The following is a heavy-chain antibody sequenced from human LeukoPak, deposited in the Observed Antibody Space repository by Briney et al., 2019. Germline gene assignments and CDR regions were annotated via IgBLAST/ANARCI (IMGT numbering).Heavy chain of an antibody. J-gene: IGHJ4*02. CDR3: ARDPRRASLTYYYDSSGYYLDY. V-gene: IGHV1-2*02. CDR2: INPYSVGT. CDR1: GYTFTGYY. Sequence: GASLKVSCKASGYTFTGYYMHWVRQAPGQGLEWMGWINPYSVGTNYAQKFQGRVTMTRDTSISTAYMELCRLRSDDTAVYYCARDPRRASLTYYYDSSGYYLDYWGQGTLVTVSS. D-gene: IGHD3-22*01.